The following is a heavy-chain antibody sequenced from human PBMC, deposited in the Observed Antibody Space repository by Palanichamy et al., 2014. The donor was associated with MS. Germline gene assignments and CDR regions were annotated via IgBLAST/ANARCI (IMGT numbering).Heavy chain of an antibody. D-gene: IGHD4-17*01. CDR3: ARDGENYGDPGDY. CDR1: GFTVISNY. Sequence: EVQLVESGGGLIQPGGSLRLSCAASGFTVISNYMSWVRQAPGKGLEWVSVIYNSGSTYYADSVKGRFTISRDNSKNTLYLQMNSLRAEDTAVYYCARDGENYGDPGDYWGQGTLVTVSS. V-gene: IGHV3-53*01. CDR2: IYNSGST. J-gene: IGHJ4*02.